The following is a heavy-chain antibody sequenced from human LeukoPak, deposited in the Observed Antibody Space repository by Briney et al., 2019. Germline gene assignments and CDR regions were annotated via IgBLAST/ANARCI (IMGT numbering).Heavy chain of an antibody. D-gene: IGHD6-13*01. Sequence: ASVNVSCKASGYTFTSYDINWVRQAPGQGLEWMGWISAYNGNTNYAQKLQGRVTMTTDTSTSTAYMELRSLRSDDTAVYYCAREGSSSWPTYYYYGMDVWGQGTTVTVSS. CDR1: GYTFTSYD. CDR2: ISAYNGNT. CDR3: AREGSSSWPTYYYYGMDV. V-gene: IGHV1-18*01. J-gene: IGHJ6*02.